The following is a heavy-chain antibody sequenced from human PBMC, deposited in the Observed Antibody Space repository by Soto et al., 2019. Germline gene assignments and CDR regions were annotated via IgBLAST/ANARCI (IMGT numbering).Heavy chain of an antibody. Sequence: QVQLVESGGGVVQPGRSLRLSCAASGFTFSSYGMHWVRQAPGKGLEWVAVIWYDGSNQYYADSVTGRFTISRDNSKNTLYLQMNSLSVDDTAVYYCARDDYGDYSCFDYWGQGTLVTVSS. J-gene: IGHJ4*02. CDR2: IWYDGSNQ. D-gene: IGHD4-17*01. CDR1: GFTFSSYG. V-gene: IGHV3-33*01. CDR3: ARDDYGDYSCFDY.